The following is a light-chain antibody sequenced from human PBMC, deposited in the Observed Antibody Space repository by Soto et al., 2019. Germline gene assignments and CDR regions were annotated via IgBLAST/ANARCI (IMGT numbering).Light chain of an antibody. CDR1: SSDVGGYNL. J-gene: IGLJ1*01. V-gene: IGLV2-23*01. Sequence: QSVLAQPASVSGSPGQSITVSCAGTSSDVGGYNLVSWYQQHPGKAPKLIIYVGTERPSGISPRFSGSKSGNTASLTISGLQAEDEADYYCSSYTSSSIYVFGSGTKLTVL. CDR3: SSYTSSSIYV. CDR2: VGT.